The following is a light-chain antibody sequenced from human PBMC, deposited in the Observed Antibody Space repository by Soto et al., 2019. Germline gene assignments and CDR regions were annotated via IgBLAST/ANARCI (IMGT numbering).Light chain of an antibody. CDR3: SSYASSSTSVV. Sequence: QSALTQPVSVSGSPGQSITISCTGTSSDVGGYNYVSWYQQHPGKAPKLMIYDATHRSSGISDRFSGSKSGNTASLTISGLQAEDEADYYCSSYASSSTSVVFGGGTKLTVL. CDR1: SSDVGGYNY. J-gene: IGLJ2*01. CDR2: DAT. V-gene: IGLV2-14*01.